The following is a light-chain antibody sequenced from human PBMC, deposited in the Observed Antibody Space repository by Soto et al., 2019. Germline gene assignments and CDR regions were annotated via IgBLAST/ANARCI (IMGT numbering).Light chain of an antibody. Sequence: DIQMTQSPSTLSASVGDRVTITCRASQSISTWLAWYQQKPGKAPNLLIYDASSLESGVPSRFSGSGSGTEFTLTITSLQPDDFASYYCQQYNSHSRTFGQGTKV. J-gene: IGKJ1*01. CDR1: QSISTW. CDR2: DAS. V-gene: IGKV1-5*01. CDR3: QQYNSHSRT.